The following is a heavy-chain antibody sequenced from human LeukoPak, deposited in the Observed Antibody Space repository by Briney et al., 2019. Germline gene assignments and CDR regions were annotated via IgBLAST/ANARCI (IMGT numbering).Heavy chain of an antibody. Sequence: ASVKVSCKASGGTFSSYAISWARQAPGQGLEWMGRIIPILGIANYAQKFQGRVTITADKSTSTAYMELSSLRSEDTAVYYCAREAGYCSGGSCYGMDVWGQGTTVTVSS. D-gene: IGHD2-15*01. CDR1: GGTFSSYA. CDR2: IIPILGIA. J-gene: IGHJ6*02. CDR3: AREAGYCSGGSCYGMDV. V-gene: IGHV1-69*04.